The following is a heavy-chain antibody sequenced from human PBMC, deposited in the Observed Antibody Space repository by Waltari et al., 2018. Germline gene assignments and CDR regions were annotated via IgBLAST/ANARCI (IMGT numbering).Heavy chain of an antibody. CDR1: GGTFSSYA. D-gene: IGHD1-26*01. CDR2: IIPSVGTS. Sequence: QVQLVQSGAEVKKPGSSVKVSCKASGGTFSSYAISWVRQAPGQGLEWMGRIIPSVGTSNYAQKFPGRVTITADKSTSTAYMELSSLRSEDTAVYYCARGAEWEPWAFDIWGQGTMVTVSS. V-gene: IGHV1-69*04. J-gene: IGHJ3*02. CDR3: ARGAEWEPWAFDI.